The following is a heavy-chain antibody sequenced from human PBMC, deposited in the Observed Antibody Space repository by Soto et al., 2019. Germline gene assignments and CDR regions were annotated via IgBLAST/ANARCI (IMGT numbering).Heavy chain of an antibody. J-gene: IGHJ5*02. CDR2: IYASGST. CDR1: DDSLSTFY. D-gene: IGHD2-21*01. Sequence: SETLSLTCNVSDDSLSTFYWSWIRQPAGKGLEWIGRIYASGSTNYNPSLKGRVTMSVDTSKKQFSLKMISVTAADTAVYYCARSAIPRGGWFRPWGQGVLVTVS. CDR3: ARSAIPRGGWFRP. V-gene: IGHV4-4*07.